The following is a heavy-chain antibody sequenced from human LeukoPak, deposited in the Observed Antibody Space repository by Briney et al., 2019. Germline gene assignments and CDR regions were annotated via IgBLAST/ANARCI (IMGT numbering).Heavy chain of an antibody. Sequence: GGSLRLSCAASGFTFSSFAMSWVRQAPGKGLEWVSAVSGSGGSTYYADSVKGRFTISRDNSKNTLYLQMDSLRAEDTAVYYCARGSGYDYRSFDYWGQGTLVTVFS. J-gene: IGHJ4*02. CDR1: GFTFSSFA. V-gene: IGHV3-23*01. CDR2: VSGSGGST. CDR3: ARGSGYDYRSFDY. D-gene: IGHD5-12*01.